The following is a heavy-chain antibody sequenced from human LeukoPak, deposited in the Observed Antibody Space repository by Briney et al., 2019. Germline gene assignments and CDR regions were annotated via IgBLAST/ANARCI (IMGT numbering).Heavy chain of an antibody. J-gene: IGHJ4*02. D-gene: IGHD3-3*01. Sequence: PGRSLRLTCAASVLTFSNYGLGWVRQAPEKGLEWVSGITGSGGSTYYADSVKGRFTISRDNSKNTLYLQMNSLRAEDTAIYYCARDERLLSFLKWGQGTLVTVSS. CDR3: ARDERLLSFLK. CDR2: ITGSGGST. CDR1: VLTFSNYG. V-gene: IGHV3-23*01.